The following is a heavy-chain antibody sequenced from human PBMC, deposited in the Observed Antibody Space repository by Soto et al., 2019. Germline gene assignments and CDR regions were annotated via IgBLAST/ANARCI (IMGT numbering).Heavy chain of an antibody. D-gene: IGHD2-21*01. CDR1: GGSISSGGYY. CDR2: IYHSGST. V-gene: IGHV4-30-2*01. Sequence: LSLTCGVGGGSISSGGYYRSWNRQPPGKGLEWIGYIYHSGSTYYNPSLKSRVTISVDRSKNQFSLKLSSVTAADTAVYYCARGNVVAIDYWGQGTLVTVSS. CDR3: ARGNVVAIDY. J-gene: IGHJ4*02.